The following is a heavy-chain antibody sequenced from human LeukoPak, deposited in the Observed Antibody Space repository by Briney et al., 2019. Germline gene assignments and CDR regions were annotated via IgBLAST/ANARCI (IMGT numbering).Heavy chain of an antibody. CDR1: GGSISSSSHY. J-gene: IGHJ4*02. V-gene: IGHV4-39*01. CDR2: IYYSGST. CDR3: ASPGQGYFDY. Sequence: PSETLSLTYTVSGGSISSSSHYWGWIRQPPGKGLEWIGSIYYSGSTYYNPSLKSRVTISVDTSKNQFSLKLSSVTAADTAVYYCASPGQGYFDYWGQGTLVTVSS.